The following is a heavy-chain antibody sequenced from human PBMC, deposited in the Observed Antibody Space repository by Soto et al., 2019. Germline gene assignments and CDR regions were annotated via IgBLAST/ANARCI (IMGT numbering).Heavy chain of an antibody. CDR1: GFTFSSDS. D-gene: IGHD2-21*01. V-gene: IGHV3-21*01. J-gene: IGHJ4*02. Sequence: EVPLVESVGGLVKPGGSLRLSCAASGFTFSSDSMIWVRQAPGKGLEWVSSISRSRSYIYYADSVKGRFTISRDNALYLKRNGRGAGDTAVYYGATEGTGGVWGGGPCSYPYGGQETLATASS. CDR2: ISRSRSYI. CDR3: ATEGTGGVWGGGPCSYPY.